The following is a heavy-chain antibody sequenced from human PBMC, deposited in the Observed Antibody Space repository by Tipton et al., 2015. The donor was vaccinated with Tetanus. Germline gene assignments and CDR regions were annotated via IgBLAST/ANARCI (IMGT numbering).Heavy chain of an antibody. D-gene: IGHD1-26*01. J-gene: IGHJ6*02. CDR1: GGTFSSYA. CDR3: ARPRYETGVGAHLYYYGMDV. CDR2: IIPIFGTA. Sequence: QSGPEVKKPGSSVKVSCKASGGTFSSYAISWVRQAPGQGLEWMGGIIPIFGTANYAQKFQGRVTITADESTSTAYMELSSLRSEDTAVYYCARPRYETGVGAHLYYYGMDVWGQGTTVTVSS. V-gene: IGHV1-69*01.